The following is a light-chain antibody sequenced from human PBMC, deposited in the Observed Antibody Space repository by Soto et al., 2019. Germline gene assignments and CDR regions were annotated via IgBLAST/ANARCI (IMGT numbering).Light chain of an antibody. CDR1: QSISSW. CDR2: DAS. CDR3: QHLNSYPPA. V-gene: IGKV1-5*01. J-gene: IGKJ5*01. Sequence: DVKMSQSPATLSASVGDRVTITCRASQSISSWLAWYQQKPGKAPKLLIYDASSLESGVPSRFSGSGSGTEFTLTISSLQPDDFATYYCQHLNSYPPAFGQGTRPAIK.